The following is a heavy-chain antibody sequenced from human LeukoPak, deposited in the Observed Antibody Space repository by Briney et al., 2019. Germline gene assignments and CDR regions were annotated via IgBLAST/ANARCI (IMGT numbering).Heavy chain of an antibody. CDR2: ISSSSDYI. V-gene: IGHV3-21*01. J-gene: IGHJ4*02. D-gene: IGHD3-22*01. CDR1: GFTFSSHS. CDR3: ARDTYYYDTRAYFVDY. Sequence: GGSLRLSCAASGFTFSSHSMNWGRQAPGKGLEWVSSISSSSDYIYYADSVKGRFTISRDSAKNSLFLQMNSLRAEDTAVYYCARDTYYYDTRAYFVDYWGQGTLVTVSS.